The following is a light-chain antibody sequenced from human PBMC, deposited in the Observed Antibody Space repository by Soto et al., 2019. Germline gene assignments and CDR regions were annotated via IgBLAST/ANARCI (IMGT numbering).Light chain of an antibody. CDR3: QQRSDWIT. J-gene: IGKJ5*01. CDR2: DAS. Sequence: DIVLTQSPATLSLSPGETATLSCRASRNIGVTLGWYQQRPGQAPRLLMCDASNRATGTPARFSGSGSETDFTLTISGLEPEDFAVYYCQQRSDWITFGQGTRLEIK. V-gene: IGKV3-11*01. CDR1: RNIGVT.